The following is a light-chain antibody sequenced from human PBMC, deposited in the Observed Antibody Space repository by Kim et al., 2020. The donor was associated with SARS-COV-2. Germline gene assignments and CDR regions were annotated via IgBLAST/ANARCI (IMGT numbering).Light chain of an antibody. CDR3: HQFNNYPLT. CDR2: DAS. Sequence: AIQLTQSPSSLSAAVGDRVTITCRASQDISSALAWYQQKVGKAPKLLIYDASSLESGVPSRFSGSGSGTDFTLTISSLQPEDFATYYCHQFNNYPLTFGGGTKVEIK. V-gene: IGKV1D-13*01. CDR1: QDISSA. J-gene: IGKJ4*01.